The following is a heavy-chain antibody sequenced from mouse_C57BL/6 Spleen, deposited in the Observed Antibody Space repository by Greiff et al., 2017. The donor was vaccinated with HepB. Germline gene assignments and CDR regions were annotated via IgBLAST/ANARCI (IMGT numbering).Heavy chain of an antibody. V-gene: IGHV1-31*01. J-gene: IGHJ3*01. Sequence: EVQRVESGPELVKPGASVKISCKASGYSFTGYYMHWVKQSHGNILDWIGYIYPYNGVSSYNQKFKGKATLTVDKSSSTAYMELRSLTSEDSAVYYCARDYYGSEAWFAYWGQGTLVTVSA. CDR2: IYPYNGVS. CDR3: ARDYYGSEAWFAY. CDR1: GYSFTGYY. D-gene: IGHD1-1*01.